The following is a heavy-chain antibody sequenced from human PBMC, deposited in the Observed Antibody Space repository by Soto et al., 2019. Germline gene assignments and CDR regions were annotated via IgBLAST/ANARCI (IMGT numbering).Heavy chain of an antibody. J-gene: IGHJ4*02. CDR2: INGDGTTT. CDR1: GFTFSGYW. V-gene: IGHV3-74*01. Sequence: EAQLVESGGGLVQPGGSVRLSCAASGFTFSGYWMHWVRQAPERGLVWVSRINGDGTTTHYADSVKGRFTISRDNAKNTLYLQMNSLRAEDTAVYSCVRSREGYNLVPDYWGQGTLVTVSS. D-gene: IGHD5-12*01. CDR3: VRSREGYNLVPDY.